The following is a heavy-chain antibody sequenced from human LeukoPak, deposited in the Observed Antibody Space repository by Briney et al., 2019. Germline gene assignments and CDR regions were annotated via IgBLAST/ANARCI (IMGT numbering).Heavy chain of an antibody. D-gene: IGHD1-26*01. CDR3: ARGVGGAFDY. V-gene: IGHV3-30*04. J-gene: IGHJ4*02. Sequence: GGSLRLSCAASGFTFSSYAMHWVRQAPGKGLEWVAVISYDGSNKYYADSVKGRFTISRDNSKNTLYLQMNSLRAEDTAVYYCARGVGGAFDYWGQGTLVTVSS. CDR1: GFTFSSYA. CDR2: ISYDGSNK.